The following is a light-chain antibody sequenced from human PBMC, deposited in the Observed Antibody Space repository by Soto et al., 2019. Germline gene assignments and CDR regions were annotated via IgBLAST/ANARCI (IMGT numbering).Light chain of an antibody. CDR2: AAS. CDR3: QQANSFPALT. CDR1: QGISNW. V-gene: IGKV1D-12*01. Sequence: DIQMPQSPSSVSASVGDRVTITCRASQGISNWLAWYQQKPGRAPKLLIYAASNLQSGVPSRFSGSGSGTDFTLTISSLQPEDFATYYCQQANSFPALTFGGGTKVEIK. J-gene: IGKJ4*01.